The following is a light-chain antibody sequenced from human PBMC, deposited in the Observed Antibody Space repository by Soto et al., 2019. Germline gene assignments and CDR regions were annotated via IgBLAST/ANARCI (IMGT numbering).Light chain of an antibody. CDR3: QQYNSYPWT. CDR1: QTISTY. CDR2: DAS. V-gene: IGKV1-5*01. Sequence: DIQMTQSPSSLSASVGDRVTITCRASQTISTYLNWYQQKPGKAPRLLIYDASSLLSGVPSMFSGRGSGTEFTLTISSLQPDDFATYYCQQYNSYPWTFGPGTKVDIK. J-gene: IGKJ1*01.